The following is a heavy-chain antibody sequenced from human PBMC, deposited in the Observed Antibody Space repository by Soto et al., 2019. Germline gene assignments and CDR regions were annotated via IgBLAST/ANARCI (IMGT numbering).Heavy chain of an antibody. CDR3: ARHSGDYSSRELRVYYYYMDV. Sequence: SETLSLTCTVSGGSISSSSYYWGWIRQPPGKGLEWIGSIYYSGSTYYNPSLKSRVTISVDTSKNQFSLKLSSVTAADTAVYYCARHSGDYSSRELRVYYYYMDVWGKGTTVTVSS. D-gene: IGHD4-4*01. CDR1: GGSISSSSYY. CDR2: IYYSGST. V-gene: IGHV4-39*01. J-gene: IGHJ6*03.